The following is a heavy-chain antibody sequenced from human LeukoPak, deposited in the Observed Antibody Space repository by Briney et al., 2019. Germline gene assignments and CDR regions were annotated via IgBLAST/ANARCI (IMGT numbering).Heavy chain of an antibody. J-gene: IGHJ4*02. V-gene: IGHV3-7*03. CDR1: GFTFSSYW. CDR3: ARDGTAPGIYFDN. D-gene: IGHD6-13*01. Sequence: PGGSLRLSCAASGFTFSSYWMNWVRQTPGKGLEWVANINQVGSEKDFVDSVKGRFIISRDNAKNSLFLQMNSLRAEDTAVYYCARDGTAPGIYFDNWGQRTLVTVSS. CDR2: INQVGSEK.